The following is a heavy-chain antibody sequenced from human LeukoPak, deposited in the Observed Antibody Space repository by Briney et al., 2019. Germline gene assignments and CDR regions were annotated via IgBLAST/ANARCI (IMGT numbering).Heavy chain of an antibody. CDR2: INPSGGST. D-gene: IGHD2-2*01. Sequence: ASVKVSCKASGYTFTSYYMHWVRQAPGQGLEWMGIINPSGGSTSYAQKFQGRVTMTRDTSTSTVYMELSSLGSEDTAVYYCARSRVDCSSTSCYRDYYYMDVWGKGTTVTVSS. CDR1: GYTFTSYY. CDR3: ARSRVDCSSTSCYRDYYYMDV. V-gene: IGHV1-46*01. J-gene: IGHJ6*03.